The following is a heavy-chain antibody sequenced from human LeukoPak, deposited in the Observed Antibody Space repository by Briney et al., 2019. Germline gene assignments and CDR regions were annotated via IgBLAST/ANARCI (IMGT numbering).Heavy chain of an antibody. J-gene: IGHJ4*02. Sequence: GGSLRLSCAVSGFTVSNNYMSWIRQAPGKGLEWVSVIYSADSTFYADSVRGRFTTSRDNFKNTLYLQMNSLRAEDTAVYYCATTYYYGSGIDYWGQGTLVTVSS. CDR1: GFTVSNNY. D-gene: IGHD3-10*01. CDR3: ATTYYYGSGIDY. CDR2: IYSADST. V-gene: IGHV3-53*01.